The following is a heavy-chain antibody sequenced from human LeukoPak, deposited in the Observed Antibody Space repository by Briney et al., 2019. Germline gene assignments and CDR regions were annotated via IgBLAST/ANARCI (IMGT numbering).Heavy chain of an antibody. D-gene: IGHD3-10*01. Sequence: SETLSLTCTVSDGPIRSHYWTWIRQSPIKGLEWIGDISNSGSTKYNPSLRSRVTISIDASRSQFSLRLSSVTAADTAVYYCGRDALVGFLSYYYIDVWGKGITVTVSS. CDR1: DGPIRSHY. J-gene: IGHJ6*03. CDR3: GRDALVGFLSYYYIDV. CDR2: ISNSGST. V-gene: IGHV4-59*11.